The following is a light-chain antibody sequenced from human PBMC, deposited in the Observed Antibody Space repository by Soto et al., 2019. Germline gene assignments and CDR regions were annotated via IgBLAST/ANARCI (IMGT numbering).Light chain of an antibody. CDR2: GTK. CDR3: QSYDNGLSGRV. V-gene: IGLV1-40*01. J-gene: IGLJ1*01. Sequence: QSARTQPPSVSGAPGQRGTISCSGGSSNIGAGYDVHWYQQLPGTAPKLLIYGTKNRPSGVPDRFSGSKSGTSASLAISGLQAEDEADYDCQSYDNGLSGRVFGTGTKVTV. CDR1: SSNIGAGYD.